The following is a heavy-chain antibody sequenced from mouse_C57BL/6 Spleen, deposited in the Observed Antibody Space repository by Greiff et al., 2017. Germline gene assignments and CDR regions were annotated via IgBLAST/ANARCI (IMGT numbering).Heavy chain of an antibody. J-gene: IGHJ3*01. CDR1: GFTFSDYG. D-gene: IGHD2-3*01. CDR2: ISSGSSTI. CDR3: AKEGYYAWFAY. V-gene: IGHV5-17*01. Sequence: EVQGVESGGGLVKPGGSLKLSCAASGFTFSDYGMHWVRQAPEQGLEWVAYISSGSSTIYYADTVKGRFTISRDNATNTLFLQMTSLRSEDTAMYYCAKEGYYAWFAYWGQGTLVTVSA.